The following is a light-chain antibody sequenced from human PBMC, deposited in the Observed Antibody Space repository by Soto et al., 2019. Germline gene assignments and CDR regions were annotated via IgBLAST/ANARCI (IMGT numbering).Light chain of an antibody. CDR2: DVT. Sequence: QSVLTQPASVSGSPGQSITISCTGSSSDIGAYDYVSWYQQRPVKAPKLMIFDVTNRPSGVSDRLSGSKSGNTASLTISGLPTEDEADYYCRSYTSSSTPYVFGTGTKLTVL. CDR1: SSDIGAYDY. CDR3: RSYTSSSTPYV. J-gene: IGLJ1*01. V-gene: IGLV2-14*01.